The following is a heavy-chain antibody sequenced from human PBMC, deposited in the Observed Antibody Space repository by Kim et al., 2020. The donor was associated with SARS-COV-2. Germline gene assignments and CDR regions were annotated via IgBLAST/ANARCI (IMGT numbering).Heavy chain of an antibody. CDR1: GFTFSEYA. CDR2: ISWRSDNI. J-gene: IGHJ6*02. Sequence: GGSLRLSCAASGFTFSEYAMHWVRLAPGKGLEWVAGISWRSDNIYYADSVKGRFTISRDNARNSLFLEMKGLRPEDTALYYCAKDLSGVDCTATICYAYGMDVWGQGTTVVVSS. V-gene: IGHV3-9*01. CDR3: AKDLSGVDCTATICYAYGMDV. D-gene: IGHD2-2*01.